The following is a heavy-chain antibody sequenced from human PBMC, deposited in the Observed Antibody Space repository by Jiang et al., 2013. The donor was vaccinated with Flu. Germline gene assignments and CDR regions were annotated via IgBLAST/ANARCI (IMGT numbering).Heavy chain of an antibody. V-gene: IGHV3-21*01. CDR3: ARDGLDYYDSSGYGYYGMDV. CDR1: GFTFSSYS. CDR2: ISSSSSYI. D-gene: IGHD3-22*01. Sequence: VQLVESGGGLVKPGGSLRLSCAASGFTFSSYSMNWVRQAPGKGLEWVSSISSSSSYIYYADSVKGRFTISRDNAKNSLYLQMNSLRAEDTAVYYCARDGLDYYDSSGYGYYGMDVWGQGTTVTVSS. J-gene: IGHJ6*02.